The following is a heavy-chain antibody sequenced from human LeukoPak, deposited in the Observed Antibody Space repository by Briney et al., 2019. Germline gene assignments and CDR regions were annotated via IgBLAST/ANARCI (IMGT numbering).Heavy chain of an antibody. CDR1: GGTFSSYA. D-gene: IGHD3/OR15-3a*01. Sequence: EASVKVSCKASGGTFSSYAISWVRQAPGQGLEWMGGIIPIFGTANYAQKFQGRVTITADESTSTAYMELSSLRSEDTAVYYCARVEGDMIFGVAAVYYYYGMDVWGQGTTVTVSS. V-gene: IGHV1-69*13. CDR2: IIPIFGTA. CDR3: ARVEGDMIFGVAAVYYYYGMDV. J-gene: IGHJ6*02.